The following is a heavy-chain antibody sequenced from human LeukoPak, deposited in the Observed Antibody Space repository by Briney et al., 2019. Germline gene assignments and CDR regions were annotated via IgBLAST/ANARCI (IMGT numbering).Heavy chain of an antibody. CDR1: GFTFSTSW. CDR2: INSDGSTI. V-gene: IGHV3-74*01. Sequence: PGGSLRLSCAASGFTFSTSWMHWVRQAPGQGLVWVSRINSDGSTINYADSVQGRFTISRDNAKSTLYLQMNSLGAEDTAVYYCARAGYYRFDYWGQGTQVTVSS. J-gene: IGHJ4*02. CDR3: ARAGYYRFDY. D-gene: IGHD4-11*01.